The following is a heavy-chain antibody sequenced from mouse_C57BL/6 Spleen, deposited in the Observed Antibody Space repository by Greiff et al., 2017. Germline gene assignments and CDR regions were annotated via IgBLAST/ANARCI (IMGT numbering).Heavy chain of an antibody. CDR3: ARGEDNYDGMDY. D-gene: IGHD1-3*01. J-gene: IGHJ4*01. V-gene: IGHV5-6*01. CDR2: ISSGGGYT. Sequence: EVQLVESGGDLVKPGGSLKLSCAASGFTFSSYGMSWVRQTPDKSLEWVANISSGGGYTYYPDSVKGRFTIAGDNAKNTLYLQMSSLKSEDTAMYYSARGEDNYDGMDYWGQGTSVTVSS. CDR1: GFTFSSYG.